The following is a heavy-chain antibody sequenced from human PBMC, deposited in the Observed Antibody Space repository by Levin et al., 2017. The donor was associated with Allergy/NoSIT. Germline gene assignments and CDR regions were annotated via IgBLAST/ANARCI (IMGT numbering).Heavy chain of an antibody. V-gene: IGHV4-59*01. CDR1: GGSISSYY. J-gene: IGHJ6*02. CDR2: FYYDGTT. CDR3: ARERTLRSGGTTYYYGMDV. D-gene: IGHD2-15*01. Sequence: SQTLSLTCTVSGGSISSYYWSWVRQSPGKGLEWIGYFYYDGTTNYSPSLKTRVTISGDTSKNQLSLKVNSVTAADTAVYYCARERTLRSGGTTYYYGMDVWGQGTTVTVSS.